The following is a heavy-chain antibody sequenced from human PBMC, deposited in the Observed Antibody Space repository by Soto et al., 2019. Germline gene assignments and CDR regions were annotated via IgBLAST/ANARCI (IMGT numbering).Heavy chain of an antibody. V-gene: IGHV4-59*01. J-gene: IGHJ4*02. D-gene: IGHD3-3*01. CDR2: IFYSDNT. CDR1: GGSISTYY. Sequence: PSETLSLTCTVSGGSISTYYWSWIRQSPGKGLEWIGYIFYSDNTNYNPSLRSRVTISVDTSKSQFSLKLTSVTAADTAVYYFARGGETYYDFWSGFSPIDYWGQGALVTVSS. CDR3: ARGGETYYDFWSGFSPIDY.